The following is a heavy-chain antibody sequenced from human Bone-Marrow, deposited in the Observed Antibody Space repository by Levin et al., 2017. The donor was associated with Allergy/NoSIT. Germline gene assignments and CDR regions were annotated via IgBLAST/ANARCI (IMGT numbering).Heavy chain of an antibody. D-gene: IGHD5-18*01. CDR2: IYHTGST. J-gene: IGHJ4*02. CDR3: AREDTGMAGVEY. CDR1: GDSIKTYD. V-gene: IGHV4-59*01. Sequence: SQTLSLTCTVSGDSIKTYDWSWIRQPPGKGLEWIGNIYHTGSTDFNPSLKSRVTISVDTSNNQLSLKVNSVTAADTAVFDCAREDTGMAGVEYWGQGTLVTVSS.